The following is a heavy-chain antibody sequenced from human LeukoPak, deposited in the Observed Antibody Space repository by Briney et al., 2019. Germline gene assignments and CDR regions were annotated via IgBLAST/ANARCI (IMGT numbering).Heavy chain of an antibody. V-gene: IGHV5-51*01. Sequence: GESLKISCKGSGYSFTNYWIAWVRQMPGQGLEWMAIIYPGDSDARYSPSFQGQVTISADKSISTAYLQWSSLKASDTAMYYCARQAYYYDSSGPSGDAFDIWGQGTMVTVSS. CDR3: ARQAYYYDSSGPSGDAFDI. CDR1: GYSFTNYW. CDR2: IYPGDSDA. D-gene: IGHD3-22*01. J-gene: IGHJ3*02.